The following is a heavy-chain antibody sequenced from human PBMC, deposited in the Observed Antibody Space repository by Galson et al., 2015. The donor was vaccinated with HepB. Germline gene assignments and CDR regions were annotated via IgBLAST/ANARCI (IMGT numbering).Heavy chain of an antibody. CDR3: ARGGYDSSGYYPDSFDY. Sequence: QSGAAVKKPGESLKISCKGSGYSFTSYWIGWVRQMPGKGLAWMGIVYPGDSDTRYSPSFQGQVTISADKSISTAYLQWSSLKASDTAMYYCARGGYDSSGYYPDSFDYWGQGTLVTVSS. CDR2: VYPGDSDT. D-gene: IGHD3-22*01. J-gene: IGHJ4*02. CDR1: GYSFTSYW. V-gene: IGHV5-51*01.